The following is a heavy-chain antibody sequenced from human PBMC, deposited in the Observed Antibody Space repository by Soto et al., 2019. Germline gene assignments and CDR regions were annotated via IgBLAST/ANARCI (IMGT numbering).Heavy chain of an antibody. V-gene: IGHV3-30*18. CDR2: ISYDGSNK. J-gene: IGHJ3*02. CDR3: AKDFPRRRIQNAFDI. Sequence: GGSLRLSCAASGFTFSSYGMHWVRQAPGKGLEWVAVISYDGSNKYYADSVKGRFTISRDNSKNTLYLQMNSLRAEDTAVYYCAKDFPRRRIQNAFDIWGQGTMVTVSS. D-gene: IGHD5-18*01. CDR1: GFTFSSYG.